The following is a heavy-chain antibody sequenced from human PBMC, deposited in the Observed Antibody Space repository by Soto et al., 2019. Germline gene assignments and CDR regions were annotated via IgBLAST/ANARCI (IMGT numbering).Heavy chain of an antibody. D-gene: IGHD3-10*01. CDR3: ARFAMVRPNDY. CDR2: ISPYNGNT. CDR1: GYIFTTYG. J-gene: IGHJ4*02. Sequence: QVHLVQSGAEVKKPGASVKVSCKASGYIFTTYGISWVRQAPGQGLEWMGWISPYNGNTNYAQKFQGRVTMATDASTNTAFMELSSLRSYDTAVYYCARFAMVRPNDYWGQGTLVTVSS. V-gene: IGHV1-18*01.